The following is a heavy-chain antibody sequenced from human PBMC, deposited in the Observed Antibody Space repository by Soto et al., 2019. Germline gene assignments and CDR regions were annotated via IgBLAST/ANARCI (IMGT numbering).Heavy chain of an antibody. CDR3: ARDHQITMVRGVRGAMDV. V-gene: IGHV3-33*01. J-gene: IGHJ6*02. D-gene: IGHD3-10*01. Sequence: QVQLVESGGGVVQPGRSLRLSCAASGFTFSSYGMHWVRQAPGKGLEWVAVIWYDGSNNYYADSVKGRFTISRDNSKNTLYLQMNSLRAEDTAVYYCARDHQITMVRGVRGAMDVWGQGTTVTVSS. CDR1: GFTFSSYG. CDR2: IWYDGSNN.